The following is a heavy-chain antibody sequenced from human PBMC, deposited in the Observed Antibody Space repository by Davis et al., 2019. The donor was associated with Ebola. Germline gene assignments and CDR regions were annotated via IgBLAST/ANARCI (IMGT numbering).Heavy chain of an antibody. CDR1: GFTFSSYW. Sequence: GESLKISCAASGFTFSSYWMSWVRQAPGKGLEWVANIKQDGSEKYYVDSVKGRFTISRDNAKNSLYLQMNSLRAEDTAVYYCARWGGYCSSTSCYEGDYWGQGTLVTVSS. V-gene: IGHV3-7*01. CDR2: IKQDGSEK. D-gene: IGHD2-2*01. CDR3: ARWGGYCSSTSCYEGDY. J-gene: IGHJ4*02.